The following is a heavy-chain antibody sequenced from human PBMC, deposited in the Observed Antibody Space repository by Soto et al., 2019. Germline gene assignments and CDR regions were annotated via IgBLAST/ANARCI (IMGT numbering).Heavy chain of an antibody. Sequence: QLQLQESGPGLVKPSETLSLTCTVSGGSISSSSYYWGWIRQPPGKGLEWIGSIYYSGSTYYNPSLKSRVTISVDTSKNQFSLKLSSVTAADTAVYYCARTSFDFWSGYETYYYYYYMDVWGKGTTVTVSS. CDR2: IYYSGST. D-gene: IGHD3-3*01. CDR1: GGSISSSSYY. J-gene: IGHJ6*03. V-gene: IGHV4-39*01. CDR3: ARTSFDFWSGYETYYYYYYMDV.